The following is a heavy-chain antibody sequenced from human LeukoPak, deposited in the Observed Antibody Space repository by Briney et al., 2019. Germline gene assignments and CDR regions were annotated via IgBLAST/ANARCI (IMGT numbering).Heavy chain of an antibody. CDR2: IYYIGST. J-gene: IGHJ3*02. Sequence: SETLSLTCTVSGGSISSSSYYWGWIRQPPGKGLEWIGSIYYIGSTYYNPSLKSRVTISVDTSKNQFSLKLSSVTAADTAVYYCARDRYYYDSSGYSHDAFDIWGQGTMVTVSS. V-gene: IGHV4-39*07. CDR1: GGSISSSSYY. D-gene: IGHD3-22*01. CDR3: ARDRYYYDSSGYSHDAFDI.